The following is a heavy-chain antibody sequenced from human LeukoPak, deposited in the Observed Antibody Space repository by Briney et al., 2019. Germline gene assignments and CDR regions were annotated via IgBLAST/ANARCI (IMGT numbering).Heavy chain of an antibody. V-gene: IGHV3-21*06. J-gene: IGHJ4*02. CDR2: MSSGSRYI. CDR1: GFTFSNYA. Sequence: PGGSLRLSCTASGFTFSNYAMTWVRQAPGKGLEWISSMSSGSRYIYYADSVRGRFTISRDNTKNSLYLVMNNLRAEDTAIYYCARAGSGWSDFDYWGQGTLVTVSS. CDR3: ARAGSGWSDFDY. D-gene: IGHD6-19*01.